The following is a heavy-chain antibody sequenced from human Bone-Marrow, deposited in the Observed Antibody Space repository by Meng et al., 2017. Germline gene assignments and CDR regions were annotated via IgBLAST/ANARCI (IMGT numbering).Heavy chain of an antibody. D-gene: IGHD1-7*01. CDR2: LSYKGSNK. CDR3: EREPVRYNGNYLVDY. CDR1: GFTFRSYA. V-gene: IGHV3-30*01. Sequence: GGSLRLSCAASGFTFRSYAMHWVRQAPGKGLEWVAVLSYKGSNKYYADSVKGRFTISRDKSNNTLYLQMTSLRAEDTAVYDCEREPVRYNGNYLVDYWGQGTLVTVSS. J-gene: IGHJ4*02.